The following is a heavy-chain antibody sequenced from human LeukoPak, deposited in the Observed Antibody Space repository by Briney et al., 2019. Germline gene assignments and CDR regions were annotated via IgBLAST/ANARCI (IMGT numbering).Heavy chain of an antibody. V-gene: IGHV3-30*04. D-gene: IGHD1-26*01. CDR1: GFTFSSYA. Sequence: PGRSLRLSCAASGFTFSSYAMHWVRQAPGKGLEWVAVISYDGSNKYYADSVKGRFTISRDNSKNTLYLQMNSLRAEDTAVYYCARGWELLDYWGPGTLVTVSS. J-gene: IGHJ4*02. CDR3: ARGWELLDY. CDR2: ISYDGSNK.